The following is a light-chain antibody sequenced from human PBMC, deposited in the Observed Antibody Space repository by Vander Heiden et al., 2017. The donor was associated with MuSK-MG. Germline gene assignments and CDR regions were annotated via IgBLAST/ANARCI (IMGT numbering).Light chain of an antibody. V-gene: IGKV1-39*01. CDR2: AAS. J-gene: IGKJ3*01. CDR3: QQSYSTLFT. CDR1: QSISSY. Sequence: DIQMTQSPSSLSASVGDRVTITCRASQSISSYLNWYQQKPGKAPKLLIYAASSLQSGVPSRFNGSGSGTDFTLTISRLQPEDFATYYCQQSYSTLFTFGHGTKVDIK.